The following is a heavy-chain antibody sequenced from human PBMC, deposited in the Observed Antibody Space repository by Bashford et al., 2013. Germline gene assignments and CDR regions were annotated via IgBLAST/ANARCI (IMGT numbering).Heavy chain of an antibody. J-gene: IGHJ6*02. V-gene: IGHV3-53*01. CDR1: GFTVSSNY. D-gene: IGHD1-26*01. CDR3: ARVGIVGAWRNYYYGMDV. CDR2: IYSGGST. Sequence: GGSLRLSCAASGFTVSSNYMSWVRQAPGKGLEWVSVIYSGGSTYYADSVKGRFTISRDNSKNTLYLQMNSLRAEDTAVYYCARVGIVGAWRNYYYGMDVVGPRGPRVTVSS.